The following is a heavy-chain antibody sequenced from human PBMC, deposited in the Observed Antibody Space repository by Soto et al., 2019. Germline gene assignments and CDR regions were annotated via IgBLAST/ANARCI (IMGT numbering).Heavy chain of an antibody. CDR2: ISGSGGST. CDR1: GFTFSSYA. Sequence: EVQLLESGGGLVQPGGSLRLSCAASGFTFSSYAMSWVRQAPGKGLEWVSAISGSGGSTYYADSVKGRFTISRDNSKNTLYLQMNSLRAEDTAVYYCAKDFRQTFGVVRHNYYYMDVWGKGTTVTVSS. D-gene: IGHD3-3*01. J-gene: IGHJ6*03. CDR3: AKDFRQTFGVVRHNYYYMDV. V-gene: IGHV3-23*01.